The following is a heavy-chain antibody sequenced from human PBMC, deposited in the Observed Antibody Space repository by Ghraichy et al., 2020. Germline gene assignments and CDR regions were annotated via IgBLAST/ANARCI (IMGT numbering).Heavy chain of an antibody. Sequence: ASVKVSCKASGYTFTGYYMHWVRQAPGQGLEWMGWINPNSGGTNYAQKFQGRVTMTRDTSISTAYMELSRLRSDDTAVYYCARWYEVVTPLLVYGMDVWGQGTTVTVSS. J-gene: IGHJ6*02. CDR3: ARWYEVVTPLLVYGMDV. CDR1: GYTFTGYY. CDR2: INPNSGGT. V-gene: IGHV1-2*02. D-gene: IGHD3-22*01.